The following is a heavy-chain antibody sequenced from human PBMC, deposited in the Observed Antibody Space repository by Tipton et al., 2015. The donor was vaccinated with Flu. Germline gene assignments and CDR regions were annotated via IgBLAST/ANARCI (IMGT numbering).Heavy chain of an antibody. J-gene: IGHJ5*02. CDR2: IYFSGNT. Sequence: PGLVKPSETLSLTCTVSGGSISSSSYYWGWIRQPPGKGLEWIGSIYFSGNTYYNPSLKSRVTASVDTSKNQFSLKVSSVTAADTAVYYCARDPGSRMFDPWGQGTLVTVSS. D-gene: IGHD6-13*01. CDR1: GGSISSSSYY. CDR3: ARDPGSRMFDP. V-gene: IGHV4-39*07.